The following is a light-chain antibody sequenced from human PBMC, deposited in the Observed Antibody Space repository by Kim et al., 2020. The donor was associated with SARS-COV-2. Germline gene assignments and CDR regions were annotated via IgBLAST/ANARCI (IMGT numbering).Light chain of an antibody. Sequence: EIVLTQSPAPLSLSPGERATLSCRASQSVSSYLAWYQQKPGQAPRLLIYDASNRATGIPARFSGSGSGTDFTLTISSLEPEDFAVYYCQQRSNWRGTFGQGTKVDIK. J-gene: IGKJ1*01. V-gene: IGKV3-11*01. CDR2: DAS. CDR1: QSVSSY. CDR3: QQRSNWRGT.